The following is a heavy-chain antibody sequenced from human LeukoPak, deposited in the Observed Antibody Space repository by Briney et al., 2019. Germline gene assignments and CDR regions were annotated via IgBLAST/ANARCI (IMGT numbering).Heavy chain of an antibody. CDR2: IYSGGST. D-gene: IGHD6-13*01. Sequence: PGGSLRLSCAASGFTVSSNYMSWVSQAPGKGLEWVSVIYSGGSTYYADSVKGRFTISRDNSKNTLYLQMNSLRAEDTAVYYCARGSSSRYPNFDYWGQGTLVTVSS. V-gene: IGHV3-53*01. CDR3: ARGSSSRYPNFDY. CDR1: GFTVSSNY. J-gene: IGHJ4*02.